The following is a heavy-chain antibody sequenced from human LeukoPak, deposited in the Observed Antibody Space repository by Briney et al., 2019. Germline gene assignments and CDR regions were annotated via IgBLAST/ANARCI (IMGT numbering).Heavy chain of an antibody. V-gene: IGHV3-23*01. CDR1: GFTFSSYG. CDR2: ISRSGDST. J-gene: IGHJ4*02. Sequence: GGSLRLPCAASGFTFSSYGMTWVRQAPGKGLEWVSSISRSGDSTYYADAVKGRFTISRDNSKNTLYLQMNSLRAEDTAVYFCAGPSSGYFDTWGQGTLVTVSS. CDR3: AGPSSGYFDT. D-gene: IGHD3-22*01.